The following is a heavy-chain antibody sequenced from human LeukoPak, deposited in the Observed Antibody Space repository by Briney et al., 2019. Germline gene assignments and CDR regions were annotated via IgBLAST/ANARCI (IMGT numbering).Heavy chain of an antibody. CDR1: GFTVSSNY. CDR3: ARRGYYYDSSGYSY. Sequence: GGSLRLSCAASGFTVSSNYMSWVRQAPGKGLEWVSVIYSGGSTYYADSVKGRFTISRDNSKNTLYLQMNSLRAEDTAVYYCARRGYYYDSSGYSYWGQGTLVTVSS. D-gene: IGHD3-22*01. CDR2: IYSGGST. V-gene: IGHV3-66*01. J-gene: IGHJ4*02.